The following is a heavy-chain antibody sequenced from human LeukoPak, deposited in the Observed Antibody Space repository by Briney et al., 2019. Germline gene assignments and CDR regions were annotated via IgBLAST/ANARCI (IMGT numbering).Heavy chain of an antibody. J-gene: IGHJ5*02. D-gene: IGHD3-3*01. CDR1: GGSISSGDYY. Sequence: SQTLSLTCTVSGGSISSGDYYWRWIRQPPGKGLEWIGNIYYSGSTYYNPSLKSRVTISVDTSKNQFSLKLSSVTAADTAVYYCARTIFGVVIKSWFDPWGQGTLVTVSS. CDR2: IYYSGST. V-gene: IGHV4-30-4*08. CDR3: ARTIFGVVIKSWFDP.